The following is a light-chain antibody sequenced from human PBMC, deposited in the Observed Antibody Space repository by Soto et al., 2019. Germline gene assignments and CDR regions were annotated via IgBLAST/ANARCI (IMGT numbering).Light chain of an antibody. V-gene: IGLV1-40*01. Sequence: QSVLTQPPSVSGAPGQRVTISCTGSSSNIGAGYDVHWYRQVPGTAPKLLSYGNTNRPSGVPDRFSGSKSGTSASLAITGLQAEDEADYYCQSYDTSLSGSSVCGTGTKLTVL. CDR2: GNT. CDR3: QSYDTSLSGSSV. J-gene: IGLJ1*01. CDR1: SSNIGAGYD.